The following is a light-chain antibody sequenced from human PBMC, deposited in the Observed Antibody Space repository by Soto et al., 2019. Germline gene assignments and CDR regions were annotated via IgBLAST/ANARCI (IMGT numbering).Light chain of an antibody. J-gene: IGLJ1*01. CDR2: EVN. CDR3: SSYAGINNLGV. CDR1: SSDVGGYKY. Sequence: QSALTQPPSASGSPGQSVTISCTGTSSDVGGYKYVSWYQQHPAKPPKLMIFEVNKRPSGVPDRFSGSKSGNTASLTVSGLQAEDEADYYCSSYAGINNLGVFGTGTKLTVL. V-gene: IGLV2-8*01.